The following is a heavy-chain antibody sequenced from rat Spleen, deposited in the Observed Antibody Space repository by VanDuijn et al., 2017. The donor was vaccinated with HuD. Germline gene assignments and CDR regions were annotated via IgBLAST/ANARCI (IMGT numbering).Heavy chain of an antibody. CDR3: TRQWDY. J-gene: IGHJ2*01. CDR2: ISFEGSTT. V-gene: IGHV5-22*01. Sequence: EVQLVESGGGLVQPGRSLKLSCAASGFTFSDYYMAWVRQAPKKGLEWVASISFEGSTTYYRDSVKGRFTISRDNAKSTLYLQMDSLRSEDTATYYCTRQWDYWGQGVLVTVSS. CDR1: GFTFSDYY.